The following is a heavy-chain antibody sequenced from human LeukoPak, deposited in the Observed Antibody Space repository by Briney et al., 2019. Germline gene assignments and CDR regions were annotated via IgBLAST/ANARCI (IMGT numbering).Heavy chain of an antibody. Sequence: GGSLRLSCAPSGFTFSDYSMNWVRQAPGKGLEWVASISTVSTYTFYGDSVEGRFSISRDNAKNVLYLHMSRLTAEDTAVYYCARDGSGPFLYYYMDVWGKGTTVTVSS. D-gene: IGHD6-25*01. CDR1: GFTFSDYS. J-gene: IGHJ6*03. V-gene: IGHV3-21*06. CDR3: ARDGSGPFLYYYMDV. CDR2: ISTVSTYT.